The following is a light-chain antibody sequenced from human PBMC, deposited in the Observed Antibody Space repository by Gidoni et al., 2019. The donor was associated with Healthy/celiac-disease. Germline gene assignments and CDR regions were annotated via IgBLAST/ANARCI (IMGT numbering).Light chain of an antibody. CDR1: QSISSY. J-gene: IGKJ4*01. CDR2: AAS. V-gene: IGKV1-39*01. CDR3: QQCYSSPPT. Sequence: DIQMTQSPSTLSASVGDRVTITCRASQSISSYLNWYQQKPGKAPKLLIYAASSLQSVVPSRFSGSGSGTDFTLTISRLQPDDFATYYCQQCYSSPPTFXRXTKVEIK.